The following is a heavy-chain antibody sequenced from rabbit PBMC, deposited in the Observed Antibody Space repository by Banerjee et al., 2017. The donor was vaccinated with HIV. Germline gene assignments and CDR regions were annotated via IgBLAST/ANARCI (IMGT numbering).Heavy chain of an antibody. CDR3: ARDLAGVIGWNFGL. CDR1: GFSFSSSYW. Sequence: QEQLEESGGDLVKPEGSLTLTCTASGFSFSSSYWICWVRQAPGKGLEWIACIYAGSSGSTWYASWAKGRFTISKASSTTVTLQMTSLTAADTATYFCARDLAGVIGWNFGLWGPGTLVTVS. J-gene: IGHJ6*01. V-gene: IGHV1S45*01. D-gene: IGHD4-1*01. CDR2: IYAGSSGST.